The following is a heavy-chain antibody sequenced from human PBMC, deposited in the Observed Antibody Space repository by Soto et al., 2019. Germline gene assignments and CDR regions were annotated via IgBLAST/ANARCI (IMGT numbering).Heavy chain of an antibody. CDR3: AKEAGGEGYYYIDY. CDR2: IGDSGTKT. V-gene: IGHV3-23*01. Sequence: VQLLESGGGFVQRGGSLKLSCAAPGSTFSNYPITWVPQAQGRGRGWVSEIGDSGTKTYYTDSVKGRFTISRDNSKNTLYLQMNSLRAEDTAIYYCAKEAGGEGYYYIDYWGQGILVTVSS. J-gene: IGHJ4*02. D-gene: IGHD3-16*01. CDR1: GSTFSNYP.